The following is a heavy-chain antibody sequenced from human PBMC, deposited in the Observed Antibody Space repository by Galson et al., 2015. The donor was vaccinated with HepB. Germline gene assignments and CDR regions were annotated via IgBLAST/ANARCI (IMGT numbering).Heavy chain of an antibody. CDR2: IDWDDDK. Sequence: PALVKPTQTLTLTCTFSGFSLSTSGMCVSWIRQPPGKALEWLALIDWDDDKYYSTSLKTRLTISKDTSKNQVVLTMTNMDPVDTATYYCARMIFVDCSSTSCYGLGMDVWGQGTTVTVSS. CDR1: GFSLSTSGMC. CDR3: ARMIFVDCSSTSCYGLGMDV. V-gene: IGHV2-70*01. D-gene: IGHD2-2*01. J-gene: IGHJ6*02.